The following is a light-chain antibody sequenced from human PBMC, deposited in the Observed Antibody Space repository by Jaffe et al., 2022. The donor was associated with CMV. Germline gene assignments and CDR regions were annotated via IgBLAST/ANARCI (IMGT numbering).Light chain of an antibody. V-gene: IGKV1-33*01. J-gene: IGKJ4*01. CDR2: DAS. CDR3: QQYDDLPLT. CDR1: QGIINY. Sequence: DVRMTQSPSSLSASVGDRVTLTCQASQGIINYLNWYQQKPGRAPKLLIYDASNLETGVPSRFSGSGSGTDFTFTISSLQPEDIATYYCQQYDDLPLTFGGGTKVEIK.